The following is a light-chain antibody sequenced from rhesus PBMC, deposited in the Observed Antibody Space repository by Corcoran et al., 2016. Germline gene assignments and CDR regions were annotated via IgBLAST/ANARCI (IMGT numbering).Light chain of an antibody. CDR3: QQYSSSPYS. CDR1: QSISSW. V-gene: IGKV1-22*01. J-gene: IGKJ2*01. CDR2: KAS. Sequence: DIQMTQSPSSLSASVGDTVTITCRASQSISSWLAWYQQKPGKAPKLLIYKASSLQSGVPSRVSGSGAGTYFTLTISSMQSEDFATYYCQQYSSSPYSFGQGTKVEIK.